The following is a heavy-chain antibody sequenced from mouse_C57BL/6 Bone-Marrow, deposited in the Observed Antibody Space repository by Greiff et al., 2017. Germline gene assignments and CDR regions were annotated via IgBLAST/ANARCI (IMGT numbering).Heavy chain of an antibody. V-gene: IGHV1-69*01. CDR2: IDPSDSYT. CDR3: ARSYYFGY. Sequence: QVQLQQPGAELVMPGASVKLSCKASGYTFTSYWMHWVKQRPGQGLEWIGEIDPSDSYTNYNQKFKGKSTLTVDKSSSTAYMELRSLTSEDSAVYFCARSYYFGYWGQGTTLTVSS. J-gene: IGHJ2*01. CDR1: GYTFTSYW.